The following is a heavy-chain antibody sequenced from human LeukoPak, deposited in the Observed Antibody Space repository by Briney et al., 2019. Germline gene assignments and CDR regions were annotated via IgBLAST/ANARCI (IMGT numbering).Heavy chain of an antibody. D-gene: IGHD1-20*01. Sequence: GGSLRLSCAASGLTFSNYAMNWVRQAPGKGLEWVSTISGSGGNTYYVDSVKGRFTISRDNSKNTLYLQMNSLRAEDTAVYYCTKYIIGTIPVFDIWGQGTMVTVSS. CDR1: GLTFSNYA. J-gene: IGHJ3*02. CDR2: ISGSGGNT. V-gene: IGHV3-23*01. CDR3: TKYIIGTIPVFDI.